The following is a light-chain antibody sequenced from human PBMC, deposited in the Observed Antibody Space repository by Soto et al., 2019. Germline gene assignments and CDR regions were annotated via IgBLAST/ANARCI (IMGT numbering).Light chain of an antibody. V-gene: IGKV3-20*01. CDR3: QQYGTSPRM. J-gene: IGKJ1*01. CDR1: QSVRNNY. Sequence: EIGLTQSPGTLSLSPGERATLSCRASQSVRNNYLAWYQQRPGQAPRLLIHGASSRATGIPDRFSGSGSGTDFTLTISRLEPEDFAVYYCQQYGTSPRMFGQGTKVEIK. CDR2: GAS.